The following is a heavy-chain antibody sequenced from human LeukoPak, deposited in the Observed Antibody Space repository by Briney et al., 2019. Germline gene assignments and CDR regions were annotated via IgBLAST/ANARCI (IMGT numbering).Heavy chain of an antibody. CDR2: IFHSGST. CDR1: GVSNSSYY. J-gene: IGHJ4*02. V-gene: IGHV4-59*01. D-gene: IGHD3-3*01. CDR3: AKEGGGRFVERYNIY. Sequence: PSETLSLTCTVSGVSNSSYYWSWIRQPPGKGLEWIGYIFHSGSTNYNPSLKSRVTISTDTSKKKFYLKLTSVTAADTAVYYCAKEGGGRFVERYNIYWGRGTLVTVSS.